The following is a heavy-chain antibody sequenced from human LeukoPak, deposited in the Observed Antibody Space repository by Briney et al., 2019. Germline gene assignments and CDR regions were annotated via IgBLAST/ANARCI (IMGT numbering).Heavy chain of an antibody. CDR3: AREKTVRFLEWLYRFDP. Sequence: ASVKVSCKASGYTFTGYYMHWVRQAPGQGLEWMGWINPNSGGTNHAQKFQGRVTMTRDTSISTAYMELSRLRSDDTAVYYCAREKTVRFLEWLYRFDPWGQGTLVTVSS. D-gene: IGHD3-3*01. CDR1: GYTFTGYY. V-gene: IGHV1-2*02. J-gene: IGHJ5*02. CDR2: INPNSGGT.